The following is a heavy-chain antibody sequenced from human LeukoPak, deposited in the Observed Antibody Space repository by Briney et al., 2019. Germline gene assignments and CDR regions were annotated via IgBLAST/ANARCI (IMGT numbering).Heavy chain of an antibody. CDR1: GGSFSGYY. V-gene: IGHV4-34*01. CDR2: INHSGST. D-gene: IGHD6-13*01. Sequence: KPSETLSLTCAVYGGSFSGYYWSWIRQPPGKGLEWIGEINHSGSTNYNPSLKSRVTISVDTSKNQFSLKLSSVTAADTAVYYCARTSSWTHPYYYYYGMDVWGQGTTVTVSS. CDR3: ARTSSWTHPYYYYYGMDV. J-gene: IGHJ6*02.